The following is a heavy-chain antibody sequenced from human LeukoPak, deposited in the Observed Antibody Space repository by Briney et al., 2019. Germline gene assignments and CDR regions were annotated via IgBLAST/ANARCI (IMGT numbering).Heavy chain of an antibody. CDR1: GGSISSYY. Sequence: SETPSLTCTVSGGSISSYYWSWIRQPPGKGLEWIGYIYYSGSTNYNPSLKSRVTISVDTSKNQFSLKLSSVTAADMAVYYCARDTAMVTGYDYWGQGTLVTVSS. D-gene: IGHD5-18*01. J-gene: IGHJ4*02. CDR3: ARDTAMVTGYDY. CDR2: IYYSGST. V-gene: IGHV4-59*01.